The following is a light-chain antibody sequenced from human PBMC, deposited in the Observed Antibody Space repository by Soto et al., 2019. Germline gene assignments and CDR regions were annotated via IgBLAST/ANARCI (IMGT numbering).Light chain of an antibody. V-gene: IGKV3-11*01. CDR2: DAS. CDR3: QQRRNWLLT. CDR1: QSVSSY. Sequence: EIVLTPSPATLSLSPGEIATLSCRASQSVSSYLAWYQQKPGQAPRLLIYDASTRATGIPARFSGSGSGTDFTLTISSLEPEDFAVYYCQQRRNWLLTFGGVTKVEIK. J-gene: IGKJ4*01.